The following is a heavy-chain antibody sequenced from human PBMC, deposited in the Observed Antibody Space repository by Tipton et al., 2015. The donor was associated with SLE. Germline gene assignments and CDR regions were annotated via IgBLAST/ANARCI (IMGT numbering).Heavy chain of an antibody. Sequence: SLRLSCTASGFTFGDHAMSWVRQAPGKGLEWVANINQDVSKRYYVDSVRGRFTISRDSAKSSVYLQMNSLRAEDTAVYYCARDYTSGWDDAFDLWGQGTMVSVSS. J-gene: IGHJ3*01. CDR3: ARDYTSGWDDAFDL. D-gene: IGHD6-19*01. V-gene: IGHV3-7*01. CDR2: INQDVSKR. CDR1: GFTFGDHA.